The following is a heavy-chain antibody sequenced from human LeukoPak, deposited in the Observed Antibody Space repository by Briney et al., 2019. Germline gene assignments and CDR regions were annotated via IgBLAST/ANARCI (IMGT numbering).Heavy chain of an antibody. CDR1: GGTFSSYA. V-gene: IGHV1-69*04. CDR2: IIPIFGIA. D-gene: IGHD5-12*01. Sequence: GASVKVSCKASGGTFSSYAISWVRQAPGQGLEWMGRIIPIFGIANYAQKFQGRVTITADKSTSTAYIELSSLRSEVTAVYYCARGYSGYDSYYGMDVWGQGTTVTVSS. CDR3: ARGYSGYDSYYGMDV. J-gene: IGHJ6*02.